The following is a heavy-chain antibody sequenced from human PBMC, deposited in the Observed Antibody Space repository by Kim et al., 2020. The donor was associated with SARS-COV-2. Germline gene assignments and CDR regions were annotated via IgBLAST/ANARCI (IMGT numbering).Heavy chain of an antibody. Sequence: SETLSLTCTVSGGSISSGGYYWSWIRQHPGKGLEWIGYIYYSGSTYYNPSLKSRVTISVDTSKNQFSLKLSSVTAADTAVYYCARQNILTGNVPWGQGTLVTVSS. V-gene: IGHV4-31*03. J-gene: IGHJ5*02. CDR1: GGSISSGGYY. CDR3: ARQNILTGNVP. D-gene: IGHD3-9*01. CDR2: IYYSGST.